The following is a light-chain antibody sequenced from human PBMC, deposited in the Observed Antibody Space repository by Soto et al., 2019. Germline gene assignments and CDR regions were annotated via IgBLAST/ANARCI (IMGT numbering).Light chain of an antibody. CDR1: QSFSSY. CDR3: QQRHNWIT. Sequence: EIVLTQSPATLSLSPGERATLSCRASQSFSSYLAWYQQNPCQAPRLLIYDASNRATGIAARFSGSGSGTDFTITISSLEPEDFAVYYCQQRHNWITFGQGTRLEIK. CDR2: DAS. V-gene: IGKV3-11*01. J-gene: IGKJ5*01.